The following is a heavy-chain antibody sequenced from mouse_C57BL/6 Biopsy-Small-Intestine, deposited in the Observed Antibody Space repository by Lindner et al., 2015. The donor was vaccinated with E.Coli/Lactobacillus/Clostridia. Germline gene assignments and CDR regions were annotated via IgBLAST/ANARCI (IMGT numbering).Heavy chain of an antibody. Sequence: VQLQESGGGLVQPKGSLKLSCAASGFTFNTYAMHWVRQAPGKGLEWVARIRSKSSNYATYYADSVKDRFTISRDDSQSMLYLQMNNLKTEDTAMYYCVREGSYYSNYVRYFDVVGHRDHGHRLL. D-gene: IGHD2-5*01. J-gene: IGHJ1*03. CDR2: IRSKSSNYAT. V-gene: IGHV10-3*01. CDR1: GFTFNTYA. CDR3: VREGSYYSNYVRYFDV.